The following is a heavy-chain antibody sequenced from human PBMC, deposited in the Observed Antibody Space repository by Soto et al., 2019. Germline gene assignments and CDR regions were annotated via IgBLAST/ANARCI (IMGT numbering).Heavy chain of an antibody. J-gene: IGHJ6*02. CDR2: IYYSGST. CDR3: AREIVVRDYYYGMDV. V-gene: IGHV4-31*03. Sequence: QVQLQESGPGLVKPSQTLSLTCTVSGGSISSGGYYWSWIRQHPGKGLEWIGYIYYSGSTYYNPSLKSRVTIXXDXSXXQFSLKLSSVTAADTAVYYCAREIVVRDYYYGMDVWGQGTTVTVSS. D-gene: IGHD2-2*01. CDR1: GGSISSGGYY.